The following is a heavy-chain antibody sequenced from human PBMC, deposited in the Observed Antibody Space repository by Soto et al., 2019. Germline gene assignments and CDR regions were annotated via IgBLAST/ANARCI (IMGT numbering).Heavy chain of an antibody. J-gene: IGHJ6*02. CDR1: GFTFSSYG. D-gene: IGHD1-7*01. V-gene: IGHV3-33*01. Sequence: GGSLRLSCAASGFTFSSYGMHWVRQAPGKGLEWVAVIWYDGSNKYYADSVKGRFTISRDNSKNTLYLQMNSLRAEDTAVYYCARDNWNYVWYGMDVWGQGTTVTVFS. CDR3: ARDNWNYVWYGMDV. CDR2: IWYDGSNK.